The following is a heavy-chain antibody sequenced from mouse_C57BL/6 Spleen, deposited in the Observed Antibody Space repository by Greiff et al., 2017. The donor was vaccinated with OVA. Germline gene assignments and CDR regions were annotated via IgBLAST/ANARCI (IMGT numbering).Heavy chain of an antibody. V-gene: IGHV2-6-1*01. CDR1: GFSLTSYG. D-gene: IGHD2-5*01. Sequence: QVQLKESGPGLVAPSQSLSVTCTVSGFSLTSYGVHWVRQPPGKGLEWLVVIWSDGSTTYNSALKSRLSISKDNSKSQVFLKMNSLQTDDTAMYYCARQYSNMRYYYAMDYWGQGTSVTVSS. J-gene: IGHJ4*01. CDR2: IWSDGST. CDR3: ARQYSNMRYYYAMDY.